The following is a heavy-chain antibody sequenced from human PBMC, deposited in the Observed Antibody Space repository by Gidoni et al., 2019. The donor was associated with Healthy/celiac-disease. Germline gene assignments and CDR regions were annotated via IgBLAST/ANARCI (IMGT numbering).Heavy chain of an antibody. CDR3: ARETRVTIFGVYYYYGMDV. CDR1: GFTFSSYS. CDR2: ISSSSSYI. D-gene: IGHD3-3*01. V-gene: IGHV3-21*01. Sequence: EVQLVESGGGLVKPGGSLRLSCAASGFTFSSYSMNWVRQAPGKGLEWVSSISSSSSYIDYADSVKGRFTISRDNAKNSLYLQMNSLRAEDTAVYYCARETRVTIFGVYYYYGMDVWGQGTTVTVSS. J-gene: IGHJ6*02.